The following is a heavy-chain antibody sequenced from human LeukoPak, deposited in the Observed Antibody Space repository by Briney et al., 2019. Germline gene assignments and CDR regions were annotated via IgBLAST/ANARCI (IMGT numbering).Heavy chain of an antibody. CDR2: ISGSGGST. J-gene: IGHJ6*02. V-gene: IGHV3-23*01. CDR3: ANSYGGNANAPGGWDV. Sequence: GGSLRLPCAASGFTFSSYAMSWVRQAPGKGLEWVSAISGSGGSTYYADPVKGRFTISRDNSKNTLYLQMNSLRAQDTAVYYCANSYGGNANAPGGWDVWGQGTTVTVSS. CDR1: GFTFSSYA. D-gene: IGHD4-23*01.